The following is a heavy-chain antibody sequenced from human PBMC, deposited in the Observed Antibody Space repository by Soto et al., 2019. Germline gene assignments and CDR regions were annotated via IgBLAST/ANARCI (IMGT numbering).Heavy chain of an antibody. CDR3: ARVSPQWPQRTIWYYGMDV. D-gene: IGHD6-19*01. J-gene: IGHJ6*02. CDR2: IEQDGSEK. Sequence: LRLSCAASGFTFSSYWMSWVRQAPGKGLEWVANIEQDGSEKYYVDSVKGRFTISRDNAKNSLYLQMNSLRAEDTAVYYCARVSPQWPQRTIWYYGMDVWGQGTTVTV. CDR1: GFTFSSYW. V-gene: IGHV3-7*01.